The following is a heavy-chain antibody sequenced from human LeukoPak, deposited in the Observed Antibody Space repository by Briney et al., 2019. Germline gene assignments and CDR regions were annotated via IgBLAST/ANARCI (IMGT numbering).Heavy chain of an antibody. Sequence: PGRSLRLSCAASGFTFSSYAMSWVRQAPGKGLEWVSAISGSGGSTYYADSVKGRFTISRDNSKNTLYLQMNSLRAEDTAVYYCAKGGRYYDSSGYYYWGQGTLVTVSS. CDR3: AKGGRYYDSSGYYY. V-gene: IGHV3-23*01. D-gene: IGHD3-22*01. J-gene: IGHJ4*02. CDR1: GFTFSSYA. CDR2: ISGSGGST.